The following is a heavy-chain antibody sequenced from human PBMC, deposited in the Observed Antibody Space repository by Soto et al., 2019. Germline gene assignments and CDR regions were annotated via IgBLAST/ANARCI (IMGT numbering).Heavy chain of an antibody. D-gene: IGHD1-1*01. CDR3: ARGRYGDY. V-gene: IGHV1-18*01. Sequence: QVHLVQSGAEVKKPGASVKVSCKGSGYAFTTYGITWVRQAPGQGLEWMGWISAHNGNTNYAQKPQGRVTVTRDTPTSTAYMELRSLRSDDTVVYYCARGRYGDYWGQGALVTVSS. J-gene: IGHJ4*02. CDR2: ISAHNGNT. CDR1: GYAFTTYG.